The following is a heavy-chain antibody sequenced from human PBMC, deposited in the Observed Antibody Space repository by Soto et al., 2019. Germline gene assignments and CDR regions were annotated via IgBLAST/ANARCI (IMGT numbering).Heavy chain of an antibody. J-gene: IGHJ4*02. CDR3: AKDYDHGDSIPYDY. Sequence: DVQLLEAGGGLVQPGGSLRLSCAASGFSFNNFGMSWVRQAPGKGLEWLSAIIANGDTAYYADSVRGRFIISRDNSKNTLYLQLNDLGAEDTAMYYCAKDYDHGDSIPYDYWGQGTLVTVSS. V-gene: IGHV3-23*01. CDR1: GFSFNNFG. D-gene: IGHD4-17*01. CDR2: IIANGDTA.